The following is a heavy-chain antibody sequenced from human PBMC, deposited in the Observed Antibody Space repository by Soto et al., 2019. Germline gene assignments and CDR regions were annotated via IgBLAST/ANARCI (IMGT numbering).Heavy chain of an antibody. D-gene: IGHD6-19*01. CDR3: ARLGSSGWPYYYYYYGMDV. CDR2: IYYSGST. CDR1: GGSNARNSYY. Sequence: ETLSPPCTVSGGSNARNSYYWAWFRQPLGKGLEWIGSIYYSGSTYYNPSLKSRVTISVDTSKNQFSLKLSSVTAADTAVYYCARLGSSGWPYYYYYYGMDVWGQGTTV. V-gene: IGHV4-39*01. J-gene: IGHJ6*02.